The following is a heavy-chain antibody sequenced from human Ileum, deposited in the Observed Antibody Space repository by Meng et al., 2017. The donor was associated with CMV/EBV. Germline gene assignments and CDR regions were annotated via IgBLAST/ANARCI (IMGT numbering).Heavy chain of an antibody. J-gene: IGHJ3*01. V-gene: IGHV3-48*03. CDR3: ARGGYDFRRGNHDAYDV. CDR2: IHNSGSVI. CDR1: GFTLSSYE. D-gene: IGHD3-3*01. Sequence: GESLKISCEASGFTLSSYEMNWVRQAPGKGLEWVSYIHNSGSVIYYAESVKGRFTISRDNAKNSLYLQMNSLRAEDTAVYYCARGGYDFRRGNHDAYDVWGRGTMVTVSS.